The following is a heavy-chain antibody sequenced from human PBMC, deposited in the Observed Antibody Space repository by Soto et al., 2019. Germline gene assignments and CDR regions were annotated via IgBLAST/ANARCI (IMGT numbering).Heavy chain of an antibody. V-gene: IGHV3-21*01. J-gene: IGHJ3*02. Sequence: GGSLRLSCAASGFTFSSYSMNWVRQAPGKGLEWVSSISSSSSYIYYADSVKGRFTISRDNAKNSLYLQMNSLRAEDTAVYYCARDQKYYYDSSGYYYEGNAFDIWGQGTMVTVSS. CDR3: ARDQKYYYDSSGYYYEGNAFDI. CDR2: ISSSSSYI. D-gene: IGHD3-22*01. CDR1: GFTFSSYS.